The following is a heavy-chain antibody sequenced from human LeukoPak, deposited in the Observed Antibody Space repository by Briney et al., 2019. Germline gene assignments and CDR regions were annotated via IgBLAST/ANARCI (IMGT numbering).Heavy chain of an antibody. V-gene: IGHV1-69*13. CDR2: IIPIFGTA. J-gene: IGHJ6*02. CDR1: GGTFSSYA. CDR3: ARENCSSTSCDYYGMDV. D-gene: IGHD2-2*01. Sequence: ASVKVSCKASGGTFSSYASSWVRQAPGQGLEWMGGIIPIFGTANYAQKFQGRVTITADESTSTAYMELSSLRSEDTAVYYCARENCSSTSCDYYGMDVWGQGTTVTVSS.